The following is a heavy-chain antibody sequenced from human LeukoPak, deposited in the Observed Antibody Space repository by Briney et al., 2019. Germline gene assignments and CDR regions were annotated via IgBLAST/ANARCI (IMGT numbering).Heavy chain of an antibody. CDR1: AFTFDDYG. Sequence: PGGSLRLSYPASAFTFDDYGMSWVRQAPGKWLEWVSGINVSSSSRGYADSVKGRFTISKDSAKKFLYLQMNTLRVEDTALYYCARVDRSADYSLDYWGQGSLVTVSS. CDR3: ARVDRSADYSLDY. V-gene: IGHV3-20*03. D-gene: IGHD3-22*01. J-gene: IGHJ4*02. CDR2: INVSSSSR.